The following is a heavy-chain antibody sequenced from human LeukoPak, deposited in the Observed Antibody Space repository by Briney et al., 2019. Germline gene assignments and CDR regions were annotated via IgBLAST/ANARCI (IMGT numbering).Heavy chain of an antibody. CDR3: ARRGASYYYDSSGYYRTWYFDL. CDR1: GGSISSYY. Sequence: SETLSLTCTVSGGSISSYYWSWIRQPPGKGLEWIGYICYSGSTNYNPSLKSRVTISVDTSKNQFSLKLSSVTAADTAVYYCARRGASYYYDSSGYYRTWYFDLWGRGTLVTVSS. J-gene: IGHJ2*01. CDR2: ICYSGST. V-gene: IGHV4-59*08. D-gene: IGHD3-22*01.